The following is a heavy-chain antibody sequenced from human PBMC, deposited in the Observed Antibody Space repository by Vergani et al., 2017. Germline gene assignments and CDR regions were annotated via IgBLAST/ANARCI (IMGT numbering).Heavy chain of an antibody. J-gene: IGHJ3*02. D-gene: IGHD2-15*01. V-gene: IGHV4-34*01. CDR2: INHSGST. CDR3: ARRVVVVDDAFDI. CDR1: GGSFSGYY. Sequence: QVQLQQWGAGLLKPSETLSLTCAVSGGSFSGYYCSWIRQPPGKGLEWIGEINHSGSTNHNPSLKSRVSISRDTSKNQFSLKLSSVTAADTAVYYCARRVVVVDDAFDIWGQGTMVTVSS.